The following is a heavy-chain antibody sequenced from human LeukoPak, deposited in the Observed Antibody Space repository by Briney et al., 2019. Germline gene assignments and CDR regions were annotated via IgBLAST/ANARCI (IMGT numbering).Heavy chain of an antibody. CDR1: GFTFSSYS. CDR2: ISSSSSTI. J-gene: IGHJ3*02. CDR3: ARAVYCSSGSCYQRSDAFDI. D-gene: IGHD2-15*01. Sequence: GGSLRLSCAASGFTFSSYSMNWVRQAPGKGLEWVSYISSSSSTIYYADSVKGRFTISRDNAKNSLYLQMNSLRAEDTAVYYCARAVYCSSGSCYQRSDAFDIWGQGTMVTVSS. V-gene: IGHV3-48*01.